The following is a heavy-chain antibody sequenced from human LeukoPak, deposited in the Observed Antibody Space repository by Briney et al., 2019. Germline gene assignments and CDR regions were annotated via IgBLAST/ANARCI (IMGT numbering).Heavy chain of an antibody. J-gene: IGHJ4*02. CDR2: IKQDGSEK. V-gene: IGHV3-7*01. D-gene: IGHD3-9*01. Sequence: GGSLRLSCAASGFAFSSYWMSWVRQAPGKGLEWVANIKQDGSEKNYVDSVKGRFTISRDNAKNSLYVQMNSLRAEDTAVYYCARDPRQSNYDILTGYYNIPPSAYWGQGTLVTVSS. CDR1: GFAFSSYW. CDR3: ARDPRQSNYDILTGYYNIPPSAY.